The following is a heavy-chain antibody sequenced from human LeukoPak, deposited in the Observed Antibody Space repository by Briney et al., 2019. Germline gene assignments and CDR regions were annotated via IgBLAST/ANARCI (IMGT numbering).Heavy chain of an antibody. CDR1: GFTFRNYA. CDR3: ARLYSGTSSWYDY. Sequence: GGSLRLSCAASGFTFRNYAMSWVRQAPGKGLEWVSIINDSGDSTYYADSVKGRFTISRDTSMNTLYLQMNSLRADDTAIYYCARLYSGTSSWYDYWGQGTLVTVSS. V-gene: IGHV3-23*01. J-gene: IGHJ4*02. D-gene: IGHD1-26*01. CDR2: INDSGDST.